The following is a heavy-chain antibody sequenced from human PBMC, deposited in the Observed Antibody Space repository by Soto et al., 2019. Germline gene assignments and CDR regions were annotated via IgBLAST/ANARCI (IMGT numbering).Heavy chain of an antibody. J-gene: IGHJ3*01. CDR2: INHSGST. CDR1: GGSFTDYY. CDR3: ARVRARILSHAFDF. Sequence: QVQLQQWGAGLLKPSETLSLTCAVYGGSFTDYYWTWIRQPPGKGLEWIGEINHSGSTNYNPSLKNRVTISLDTSKNQFSLKVNSVTAAETAVYFCARVRARILSHAFDFWGQGTLVTVSS. D-gene: IGHD3-16*02. V-gene: IGHV4-34*01.